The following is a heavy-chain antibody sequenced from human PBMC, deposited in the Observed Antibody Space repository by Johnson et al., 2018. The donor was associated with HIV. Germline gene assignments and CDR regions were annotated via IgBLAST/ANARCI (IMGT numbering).Heavy chain of an antibody. CDR1: GFTFSNHA. Sequence: QVQLVESGGDLVKPGRSLRLSCAASGFTFSNHALHWVRQAPGKGLEWVAVISYDGSNKYYADSVKGRFTISRDNSKNTLYLQMNSLRAEDTAVYYCAKDLEEGQQWLIGAFDIWGQGTMVTVSS. CDR3: AKDLEEGQQWLIGAFDI. CDR2: ISYDGSNK. V-gene: IGHV3-30-3*01. J-gene: IGHJ3*02. D-gene: IGHD6-19*01.